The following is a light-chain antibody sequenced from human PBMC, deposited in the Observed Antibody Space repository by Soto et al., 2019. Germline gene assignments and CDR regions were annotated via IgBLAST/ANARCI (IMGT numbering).Light chain of an antibody. Sequence: EIVMTQSRSGVSGSPLERGTLSCRASQSISSNLAWYQQKPGQAPRLLMFRTSSKATGFPARFSGSGSGTEFNLTISSLQSEAFVVYYCQQYNNLPRATFGGGTKVDIK. J-gene: IGKJ4*01. V-gene: IGKV3-15*01. CDR1: QSISSN. CDR2: RTS. CDR3: QQYNNLPRAT.